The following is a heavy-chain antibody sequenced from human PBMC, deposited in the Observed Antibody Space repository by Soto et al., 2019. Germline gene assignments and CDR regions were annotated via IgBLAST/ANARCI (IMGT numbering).Heavy chain of an antibody. J-gene: IGHJ6*02. CDR3: VSTRRDGYNNYYYYYGMDV. Sequence: EVQLVESGGGLVKPGGSLRLSCAASGFTFSSYNMNWVRQAPGKGLEWVSSISSSSSYICYADSVKGRFTISRDNAKNTQYLQMNSLRAEDTAVYYCVSTRRDGYNNYYYYYGMDVWGQGTTVTVSS. D-gene: IGHD5-18*01. CDR1: GFTFSSYN. V-gene: IGHV3-21*01. CDR2: ISSSSSYI.